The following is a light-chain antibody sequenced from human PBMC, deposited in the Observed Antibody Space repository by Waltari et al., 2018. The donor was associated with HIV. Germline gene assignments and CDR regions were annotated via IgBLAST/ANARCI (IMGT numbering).Light chain of an antibody. J-gene: IGLJ3*02. CDR1: SSNIWRNY. Sequence: QSVLTQPPSVSAAPGQKVTISCSGSSSNIWRNYVSCYQHPPGAAPNILIYGNPERPSGIPARVSGSKSGKSATLGITGLQTGDEADYYCGTWDSSLGGWVFGGGTKLAVL. V-gene: IGLV1-51*01. CDR2: GNP. CDR3: GTWDSSLGGWV.